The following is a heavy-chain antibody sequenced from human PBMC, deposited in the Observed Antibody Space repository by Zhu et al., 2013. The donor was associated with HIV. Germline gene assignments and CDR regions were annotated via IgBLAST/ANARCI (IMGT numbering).Heavy chain of an antibody. CDR2: INSDGSST. CDR1: GFTFSSYW. J-gene: IGHJ6*02. CDR3: AKSSVLRSSWYGHNYYYYGMDV. Sequence: EVQLVESGGGLVQPGGSLRLSCAASGFTFSSYWMHWVRQAPGKGLVWVSRINSDGSSTSYADSVKGRFTISRDNAKNTLYLQMNSLRPEDTALYYCAKSSVLRSSWYGHNYYYYGMDVWGQGTTVTVSS. V-gene: IGHV3-74*01. D-gene: IGHD6-13*01.